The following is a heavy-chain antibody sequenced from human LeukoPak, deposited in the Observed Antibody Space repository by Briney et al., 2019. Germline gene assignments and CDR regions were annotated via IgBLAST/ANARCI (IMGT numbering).Heavy chain of an antibody. CDR1: GFTFSSYA. CDR2: ISGSGGST. Sequence: PGGSLRLSCAASGFTFSSYAMSWVRQAPGKGLEWVSAISGSGGSTYYADSVKGRFTISRDNSKNTLYLQMNSLRAEDTAVYYCAKGQQVTMIVVVTLYIDYWGQGTLVTVSS. J-gene: IGHJ4*02. CDR3: AKGQQVTMIVVVTLYIDY. V-gene: IGHV3-23*01. D-gene: IGHD3-22*01.